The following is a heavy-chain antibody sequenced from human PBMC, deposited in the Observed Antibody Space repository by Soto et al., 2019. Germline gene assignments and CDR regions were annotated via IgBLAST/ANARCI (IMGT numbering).Heavy chain of an antibody. CDR1: GDTFNGHW. V-gene: IGHV5-51*01. J-gene: IGHJ6*04. CDR2: VYPGDSYT. Sequence: PVESLKISCQGSGDTFNGHWIAWVRQMPWKGLEWLGIVYPGDSYTKRSPSLQGRVTFSADKSLRTVYLQWSSLKASDTAMYYCARPPGPEVAASLEYCYFSGTEVWGKGKTVLVST. D-gene: IGHD2-15*01. CDR3: ARPPGPEVAASLEYCYFSGTEV.